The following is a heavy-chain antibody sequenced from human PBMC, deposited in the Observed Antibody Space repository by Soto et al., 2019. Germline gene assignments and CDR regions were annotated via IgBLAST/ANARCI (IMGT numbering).Heavy chain of an antibody. CDR2: VKSKTDGGTI. CDR3: IGTYSGWSMRFDY. J-gene: IGHJ4*02. D-gene: IGHD5-12*01. V-gene: IGHV3-15*01. CDR1: GFTFSNAW. Sequence: EVQLVESGGGLVKPGGSLRLSCAASGFTFSNAWMTWVRQAPGKGLEWVGRVKSKTDGGTIDYAAPVKDRFTISRDDSKNTLYLQMNSLKTADTAVYYCIGTYSGWSMRFDYWGQGTLVTVSS.